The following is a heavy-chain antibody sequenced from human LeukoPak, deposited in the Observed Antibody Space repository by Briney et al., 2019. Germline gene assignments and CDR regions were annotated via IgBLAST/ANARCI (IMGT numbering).Heavy chain of an antibody. CDR3: AKLLRLGELLGPFDY. D-gene: IGHD3-16*01. Sequence: GGSLRLSCAASGFSFNGYWMSWVRQAPGKGLEWVSAISGSGGSTYYADSVKGRFTISRDNSKNTLYLQMNSLRAEDTAVYYCAKLLRLGELLGPFDYWGQGTLVTVSS. J-gene: IGHJ4*02. V-gene: IGHV3-23*01. CDR2: ISGSGGST. CDR1: GFSFNGYW.